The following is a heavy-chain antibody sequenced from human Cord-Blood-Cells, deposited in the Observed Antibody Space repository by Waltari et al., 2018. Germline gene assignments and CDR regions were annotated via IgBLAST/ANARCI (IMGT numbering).Heavy chain of an antibody. V-gene: IGHV1-18*04. CDR3: ARARYSSSWYGGYYFDY. CDR2: ISADNGNT. J-gene: IGHJ4*02. CDR1: GYTFTSYG. Sequence: QVQLVQSGAEVKKPGASVKVSCKASGYTFTSYGISWVRQAPGQGLEWMGWISADNGNTNYAQKLQGRGTMTTDTSTSTAYRELRSLRSDDTAVYYCARARYSSSWYGGYYFDYWGQGTLVTVSS. D-gene: IGHD6-13*01.